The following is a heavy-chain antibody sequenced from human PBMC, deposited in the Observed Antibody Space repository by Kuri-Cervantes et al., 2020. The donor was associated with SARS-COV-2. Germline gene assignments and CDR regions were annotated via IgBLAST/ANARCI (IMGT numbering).Heavy chain of an antibody. J-gene: IGHJ5*02. V-gene: IGHV4-34*01. CDR3: ARSFRYSGSWSNWFDP. Sequence: SETLSLTCAVYGGSFSGYYWSWIRQPPGKGLEWIGEINHSGSTNYNLSLKSRVTISVDTSKNQFSLKLSSVTAADTAVYYCARSFRYSGSWSNWFDPWGQGTLVTVSS. CDR2: INHSGST. D-gene: IGHD1-26*01. CDR1: GGSFSGYY.